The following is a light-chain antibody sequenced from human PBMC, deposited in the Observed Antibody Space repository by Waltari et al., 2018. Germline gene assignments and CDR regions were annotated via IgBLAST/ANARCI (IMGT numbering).Light chain of an antibody. Sequence: AIRMTQSPSSLSASTGDRVTITCRASQGISSYLAWYQQKPGKAPKLLIYAASTLQSVVPSRFSGSGSGTDFTLTISCLQSEDFATYYCQQYYSYPQAFGGGTKVEIK. J-gene: IGKJ4*01. CDR2: AAS. CDR3: QQYYSYPQA. V-gene: IGKV1-8*01. CDR1: QGISSY.